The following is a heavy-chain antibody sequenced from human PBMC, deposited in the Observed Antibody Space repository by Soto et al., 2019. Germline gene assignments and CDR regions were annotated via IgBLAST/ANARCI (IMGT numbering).Heavy chain of an antibody. D-gene: IGHD1-26*01. V-gene: IGHV3-30*18. CDR1: GFTFSSYG. J-gene: IGHJ3*02. CDR3: AKDAYRRGAFDI. Sequence: PWGSLRLSCSASGFTFSSYGMHWCRQAPGKGLEWVAVISYDGSNKYYADSVKGRFTISRDNSKNTLYLQMNSLRAEDTAVYYCAKDAYRRGAFDIWGQGTMVTVSS. CDR2: ISYDGSNK.